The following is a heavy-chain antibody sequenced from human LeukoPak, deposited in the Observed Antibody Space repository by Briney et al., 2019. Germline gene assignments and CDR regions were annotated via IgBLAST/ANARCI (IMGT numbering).Heavy chain of an antibody. V-gene: IGHV4-31*02. D-gene: IGHD5-24*01. CDR2: MSYSGST. J-gene: IGHJ4*02. CDR3: AREGYNRLDY. CDR1: GGSISSSGYY. Sequence: PSQTLSLTCTVSGGSISSSGYYWTWIRQLPGEGLDWIGYMSYSGSTSYNPSLKSRVIISVDTSKNQLSLKLSSVTAADTAVYYCAREGYNRLDYWGQGTLVTVSS.